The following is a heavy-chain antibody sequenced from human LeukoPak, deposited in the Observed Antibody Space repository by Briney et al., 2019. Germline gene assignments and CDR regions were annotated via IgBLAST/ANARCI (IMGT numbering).Heavy chain of an antibody. J-gene: IGHJ4*02. CDR3: ARGGYYYDSSGYYSLFDY. CDR2: INHSGST. D-gene: IGHD3-22*01. Sequence: SETLSLTCTVSGGSISSSSYYWSWIRQPPGKGLEWIGEINHSGSTSYNPSLKSRVTISVDTSKNQFSLKLSSVTAADTAVYYCARGGYYYDSSGYYSLFDYWGQGTLVTVSS. V-gene: IGHV4-39*07. CDR1: GGSISSSSYY.